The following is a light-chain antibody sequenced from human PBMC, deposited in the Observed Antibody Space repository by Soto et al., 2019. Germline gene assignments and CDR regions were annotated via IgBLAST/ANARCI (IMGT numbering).Light chain of an antibody. J-gene: IGKJ1*01. CDR1: QSVSSN. V-gene: IGKV3-15*01. Sequence: EIVIAQSPATLSVSPGERATLSCRASQSVSSNLAWYQQKPGQAPRLLIYGASTRATGIPARFSGSGSGTEFTLTISSLQSEDFAVYYCQQYNNWPVTFGQGTKVDI. CDR3: QQYNNWPVT. CDR2: GAS.